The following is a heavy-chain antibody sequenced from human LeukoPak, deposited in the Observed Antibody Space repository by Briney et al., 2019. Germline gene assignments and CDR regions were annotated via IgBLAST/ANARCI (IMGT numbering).Heavy chain of an antibody. D-gene: IGHD3-10*01. Sequence: GESLKISCKGSGYSFPTYWVGWVRQMPGKGLEWMGIIYPDDSDTKYNPSFQGQVTISADKSISTAYLQWSSLKASDTAMYYCARQWRPKGITMVRGVRPYYYMDVWGKGTTVT. V-gene: IGHV5-51*01. CDR1: GYSFPTYW. CDR3: ARQWRPKGITMVRGVRPYYYMDV. CDR2: IYPDDSDT. J-gene: IGHJ6*03.